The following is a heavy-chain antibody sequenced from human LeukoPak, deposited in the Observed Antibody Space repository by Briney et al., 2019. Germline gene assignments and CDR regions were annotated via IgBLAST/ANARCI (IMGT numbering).Heavy chain of an antibody. Sequence: GGSLRLSCAASGFTFSDYYMSWIRQAPGKGLEWVSYITSSAGTIYYADSVKGRFTISRDNAKNSLFLQMNSLRAEDTAVYYCARGGSRYCSSTSCSSGYYYYGMDVWGQGTTVTVSS. D-gene: IGHD2-2*01. CDR3: ARGGSRYCSSTSCSSGYYYYGMDV. CDR2: ITSSAGTI. V-gene: IGHV3-11*01. J-gene: IGHJ6*02. CDR1: GFTFSDYY.